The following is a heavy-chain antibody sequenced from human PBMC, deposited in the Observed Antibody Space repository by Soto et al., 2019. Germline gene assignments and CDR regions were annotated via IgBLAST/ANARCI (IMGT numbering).Heavy chain of an antibody. CDR2: ISGSGGST. J-gene: IGHJ4*02. CDR1: GFTFSSYA. V-gene: IGHV3-23*01. Sequence: LRLSCAASGFTFSSYAMSWVRQAPGKGLEWVSAISGSGGSTYYADSVKGRFTISRDNSKNTLYLQMNSLRAEDTAVYYCAKDFVYDSSGYFPYFDYWGQGTLVTVSS. CDR3: AKDFVYDSSGYFPYFDY. D-gene: IGHD3-22*01.